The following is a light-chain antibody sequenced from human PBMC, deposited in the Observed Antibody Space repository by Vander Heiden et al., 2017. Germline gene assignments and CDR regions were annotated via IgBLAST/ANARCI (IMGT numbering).Light chain of an antibody. V-gene: IGLV2-8*01. CDR2: EVD. CDR3: VSYGGNDNFYV. Sequence: QSALTQPPSASASPGQSVTISCTGASSDIGSYHFVSWYQQYPGKVPRLVLFEVDKRPSGVPHRFSGSKSGNTASLTVSGLQAEDEADYYCVSYGGNDNFYVFGTGTALTVL. J-gene: IGLJ1*01. CDR1: SSDIGSYHF.